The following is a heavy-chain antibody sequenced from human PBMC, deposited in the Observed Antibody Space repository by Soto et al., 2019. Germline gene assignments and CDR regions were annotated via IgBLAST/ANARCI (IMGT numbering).Heavy chain of an antibody. CDR2: INAGNGNT. D-gene: IGHD4-17*01. V-gene: IGHV1-3*01. J-gene: IGHJ4*02. Sequence: ASVKVSCKASGYTFTSYAMHWVRQAPGQRLEWMGWINAGNGNTKYSQEFQGRVTITRDTSASTAYMELSSLRSEDTAVYYCARGYDYGGWGFDYWGQGTLVTVSS. CDR1: GYTFTSYA. CDR3: ARGYDYGGWGFDY.